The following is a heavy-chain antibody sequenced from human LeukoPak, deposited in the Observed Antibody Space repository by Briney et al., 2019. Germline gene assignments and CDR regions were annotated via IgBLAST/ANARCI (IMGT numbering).Heavy chain of an antibody. J-gene: IGHJ3*01. V-gene: IGHV3-7*01. CDR3: ARGGGAFDA. Sequence: GGSLRLSCIASGFTFTVYYITWVRQAPGKGLEWEAYIKPDGSEKNYVDSVKGRFTISRDNAKNSVYLQMNSLRAEDTAVYYCARGGGAFDAWGQGTMVTVSS. CDR2: IKPDGSEK. CDR1: GFTFTVYY. D-gene: IGHD4-23*01.